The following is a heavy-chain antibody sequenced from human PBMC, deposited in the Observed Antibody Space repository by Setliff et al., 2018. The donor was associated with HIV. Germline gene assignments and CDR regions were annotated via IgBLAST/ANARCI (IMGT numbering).Heavy chain of an antibody. CDR3: ARDREYYYDNSGSPSFDY. D-gene: IGHD3-22*01. J-gene: IGHJ4*02. CDR2: IIPILGIA. V-gene: IGHV1-69*10. CDR1: GGTFSSYA. Sequence: SVKVSCKASGGTFSSYAINWVRQAPGQGLEWMGGIIPILGIANYAQKFQGRVTITADKSTSTAYMELSSLRSEDTAVYYRARDREYYYDNSGSPSFDYWGQGTLVTVSS.